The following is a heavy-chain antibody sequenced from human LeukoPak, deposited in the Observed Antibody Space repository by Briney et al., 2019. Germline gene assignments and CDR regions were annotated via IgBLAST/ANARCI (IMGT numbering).Heavy chain of an antibody. CDR3: AGNYYGSGSYYSEDRY. V-gene: IGHV4-4*07. Sequence: SETLSLTCTVSGGSISNKYWSWIRQPAGKGLEWIGRIYTSGSTNYNPSLKSRVTISVDTSKNQFSLKLSSVTAADTAVYYCAGNYYGSGSYYSEDRYWGQGTLVTVSS. CDR1: GGSISNKY. CDR2: IYTSGST. J-gene: IGHJ4*02. D-gene: IGHD3-10*01.